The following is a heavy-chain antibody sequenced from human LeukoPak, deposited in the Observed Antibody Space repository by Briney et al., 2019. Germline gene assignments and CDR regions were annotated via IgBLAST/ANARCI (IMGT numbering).Heavy chain of an antibody. J-gene: IGHJ4*02. Sequence: SQTLSLTCAVSGGSISSGGYSWSWIRQPPGKGLEWMGYIYHSGSTYYNPSLKSRVTISVDRSKNQFSLKLSSVTAADTAVYYCASGGSSGWSGDFDYWGQGTLVTVSS. CDR3: ASGGSSGWSGDFDY. CDR1: GGSISSGGYS. D-gene: IGHD6-19*01. V-gene: IGHV4-30-2*01. CDR2: IYHSGST.